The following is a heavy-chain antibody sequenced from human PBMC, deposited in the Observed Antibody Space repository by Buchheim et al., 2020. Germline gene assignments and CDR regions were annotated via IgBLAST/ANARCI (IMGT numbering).Heavy chain of an antibody. CDR1: GFTFSDHY. CDR2: SRDKGHSYTT. CDR3: ARVFCSGGSCYTDFDY. Sequence: EVRVVESGGGLVQPGGSLRLSCEASGFTFSDHYMDWVRQAPGKGLEWVGRSRDKGHSYTTEYAASVKGRFIILRDDSKNSVSLQMNSLSSEDTAVYYCARVFCSGGSCYTDFDYWGQGAL. D-gene: IGHD2-15*01. V-gene: IGHV3-72*01. J-gene: IGHJ4*02.